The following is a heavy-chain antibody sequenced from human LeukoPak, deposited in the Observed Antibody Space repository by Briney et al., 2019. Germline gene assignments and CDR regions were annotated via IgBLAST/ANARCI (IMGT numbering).Heavy chain of an antibody. D-gene: IGHD2-15*01. J-gene: IGHJ6*02. V-gene: IGHV3-11*01. CDR3: ARSGPPYCSGGSCYEAPYYYYGMDV. CDR2: ISSSGSTI. CDR1: GFTFSDYY. Sequence: GGSLRLSCAASGFTFSDYYMSWIRQAPGKGLEWVSYISSSGSTIYYADSAKGRFTISRDNAKNSLYLQMNSLRAEDTAVYYCARSGPPYCSGGSCYEAPYYYYGMDVWGQGTTVTVSS.